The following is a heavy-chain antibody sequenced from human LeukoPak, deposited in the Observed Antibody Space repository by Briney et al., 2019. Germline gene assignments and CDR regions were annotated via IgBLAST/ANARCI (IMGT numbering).Heavy chain of an antibody. CDR2: ISGSGGST. V-gene: IGHV3-23*01. CDR3: AKEYSSSWFSQDGNWFDP. D-gene: IGHD6-13*01. CDR1: GFTFGSYA. J-gene: IGHJ5*02. Sequence: PGGSLRLSCAASGFTFGSYAMSWVRQAPGKGLEWVSAISGSGGSTYYADSVKGRFTISRDNSKNTLYLQMNSLRAEDTAVYYCAKEYSSSWFSQDGNWFDPWGQGTLVTVSS.